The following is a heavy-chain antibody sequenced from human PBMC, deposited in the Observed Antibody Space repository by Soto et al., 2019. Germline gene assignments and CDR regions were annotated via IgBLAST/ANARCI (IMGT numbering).Heavy chain of an antibody. Sequence: PSATLSLTWAFSGWSFICYYLSLIRPPPGKGLEWLGEISLSGSTNYNPSLKSRVTISVDTSKNQFSLKLTSVTAADTAVFYCARSGRDGYNRDLDYWGPVTLVSVSS. CDR3: ARSGRDGYNRDLDY. J-gene: IGHJ4*02. CDR1: GWSFICYY. CDR2: ISLSGST. V-gene: IGHV4-34*01. D-gene: IGHD5-12*01.